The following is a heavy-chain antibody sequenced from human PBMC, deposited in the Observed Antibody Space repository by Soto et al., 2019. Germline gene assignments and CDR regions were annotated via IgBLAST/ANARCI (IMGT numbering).Heavy chain of an antibody. CDR1: GFHLSSYA. Sequence: QEQLVESGGGVVQPGRSLRLSCAASGFHLSSYAMHWVSQSPGKGLEWVAGISYAGGTKYYADSVKARFTISRDNSQNTLYVEMNILSAEDTAVSYGSREGQPAAGTTPHTCVQGAMVTVFS. J-gene: IGHJ5*02. D-gene: IGHD6-13*01. V-gene: IGHV3-30*04. CDR3: SREGQPAAGTTPHT. CDR2: ISYAGGTK.